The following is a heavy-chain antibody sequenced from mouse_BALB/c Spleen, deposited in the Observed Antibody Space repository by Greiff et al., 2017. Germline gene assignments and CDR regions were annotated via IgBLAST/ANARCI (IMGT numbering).Heavy chain of an antibody. CDR3: ARQTLEYGKSYYAMDY. D-gene: IGHD2-10*02. CDR2: ISNGGGST. V-gene: IGHV5-12-2*01. J-gene: IGHJ4*01. CDR1: GFTFSSYT. Sequence: EVMLVESGGGLVQPGGSLKLSCAASGFTFSSYTMSWVRQTPEKRLEWVAYISNGGGSTYYPDTVKGRFTISRDNAKNTLYLQMSSLKSEDTAMYYCARQTLEYGKSYYAMDYWGQGTSVTVSS.